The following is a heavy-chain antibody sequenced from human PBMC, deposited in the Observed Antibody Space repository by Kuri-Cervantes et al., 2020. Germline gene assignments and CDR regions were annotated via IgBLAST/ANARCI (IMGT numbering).Heavy chain of an antibody. J-gene: IGHJ4*02. D-gene: IGHD3-16*02. Sequence: GGSLRLSCAASGFTFSDYYMSWIRQAPGKGLEWVSYISSSGSTIYYADSVKGRFTISRDNSKNTLYLQMNSLRAEDTAVYYCAKDGLRLGELSLLVWFDYWGQGTLVTVSS. V-gene: IGHV3-11*01. CDR2: ISSSGSTI. CDR1: GFTFSDYY. CDR3: AKDGLRLGELSLLVWFDY.